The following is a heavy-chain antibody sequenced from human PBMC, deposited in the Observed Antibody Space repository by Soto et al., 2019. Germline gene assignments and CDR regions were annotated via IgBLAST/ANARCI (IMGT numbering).Heavy chain of an antibody. D-gene: IGHD2-21*01. V-gene: IGHV3-30*18. Sequence: PGGSLRLSCAASGFTFSSYGMHWVRQAPGKGLEWVAVISYDDLYYADSVKGRITISRDNAKNSLYLQMSSLREEDTAVYYCAKQVWDYYSSYFDYWGQGTLVPVSS. CDR1: GFTFSSYG. CDR2: ISYDDL. CDR3: AKQVWDYYSSYFDY. J-gene: IGHJ4*02.